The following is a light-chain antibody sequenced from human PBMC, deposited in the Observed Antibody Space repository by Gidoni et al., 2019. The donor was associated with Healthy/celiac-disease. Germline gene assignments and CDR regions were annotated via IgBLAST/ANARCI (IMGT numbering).Light chain of an antibody. CDR2: DNN. J-gene: IGLJ3*02. CDR3: GTWDSSLSANWV. V-gene: IGLV1-51*01. Sequence: QSVLTQPPPVSAAPGQKVTISCSGSSSNIGNNYVSWSQQLPGTAPTLLIYDNNKRPSGIPDRFSGSKSGTSATLGITGLQTGDEADDYCGTWDSSLSANWVFGGGTKLTVL. CDR1: SSNIGNNY.